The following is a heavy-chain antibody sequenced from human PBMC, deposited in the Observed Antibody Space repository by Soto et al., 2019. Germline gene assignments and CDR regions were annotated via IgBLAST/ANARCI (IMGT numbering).Heavy chain of an antibody. CDR3: TTEPTAARSFDD. V-gene: IGHV3-15*01. Sequence: EVQLVESGGGLVKPGGSLRLSCAASGFSFSNAWMSWVRQAPGKGLEWVGRIKSESDGGTTDYAAPVNGRFTISRDDSKNTLYVQMNSLKTEDPAVYYCTTEPTAARSFDDWGQGTLVTVSS. CDR2: IKSESDGGTT. CDR1: GFSFSNAW. J-gene: IGHJ4*02. D-gene: IGHD2-2*01.